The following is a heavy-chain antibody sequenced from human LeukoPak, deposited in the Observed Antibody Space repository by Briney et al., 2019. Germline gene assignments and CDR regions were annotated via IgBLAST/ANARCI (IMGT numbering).Heavy chain of an antibody. CDR2: ITATSSST. CDR3: AKRFSYGPPGGLGHDTFDI. D-gene: IGHD5-18*01. V-gene: IGHV3-23*01. CDR1: GFTFSNYG. Sequence: GGSLRLSCAASGFTFSNYGMSWVRQAPGKGLEWVSAITATSSSTHDADSVQGRFSISRDNSKNTLYLQMNSLRVEDTAVYYCAKRFSYGPPGGLGHDTFDIWGQGTMVTVSS. J-gene: IGHJ3*02.